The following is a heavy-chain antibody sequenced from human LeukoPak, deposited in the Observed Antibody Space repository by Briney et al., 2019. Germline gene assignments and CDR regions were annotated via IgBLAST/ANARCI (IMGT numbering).Heavy chain of an antibody. D-gene: IGHD3-22*01. CDR1: GGSISSYY. J-gene: IGHJ4*02. V-gene: IGHV4-59*08. CDR3: ARHSDSSGYWNFDY. Sequence: PSETLSLTCSVSGGSISSYYWSWIRQPPGKGLEWIGYIYSGGSTDYNPSLKSRLTISVGTSNNQFSLKLSSVTAADTAVYFCARHSDSSGYWNFDYWGQGTLVTVSS. CDR2: IYSGGST.